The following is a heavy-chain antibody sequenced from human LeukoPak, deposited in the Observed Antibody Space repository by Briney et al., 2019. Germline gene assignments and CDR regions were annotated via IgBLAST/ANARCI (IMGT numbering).Heavy chain of an antibody. Sequence: ETLSLTCTVSGGSVSTSDYYWGWIRQSPVKGLEWIGDVFYTGKTNYNPSLRGRATISIDTSKNQFSLKLTYVTAADSAVYYCARVFDSWGQGTLVTVSS. CDR1: GGSVSTSDYY. V-gene: IGHV4-39*07. J-gene: IGHJ4*02. CDR3: ARVFDS. CDR2: VFYTGKT.